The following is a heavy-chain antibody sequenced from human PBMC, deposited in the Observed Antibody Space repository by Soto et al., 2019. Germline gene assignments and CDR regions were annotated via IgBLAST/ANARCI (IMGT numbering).Heavy chain of an antibody. CDR1: GFTFSNAW. CDR3: TTAAKIGWYPFEY. CDR2: IKDKTEGETT. D-gene: IGHD6-19*01. J-gene: IGHJ4*02. V-gene: IGHV3-15*01. Sequence: EVQLVESGGGLLKPGGSLRLSCAASGFTFSNAWMNWVRQAPGKGLEWVGRIKDKTEGETTDYAAPVKGRFSISRDDSENTLYLQMNSLRTDDTAVYYCTTAAKIGWYPFEYWGQGTLVTVSS.